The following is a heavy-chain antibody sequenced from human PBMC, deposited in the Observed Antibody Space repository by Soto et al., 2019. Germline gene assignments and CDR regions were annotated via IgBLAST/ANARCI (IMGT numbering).Heavy chain of an antibody. CDR2: IIPIFGTA. CDR1: GGTFSSYA. J-gene: IGHJ4*02. V-gene: IGHV1-69*12. Sequence: QVQLVQSGAEVKKPGSSVKVSCKASGGTFSSYAISWVRQAPGQGLEWMGGIIPIFGTANYAQKFQGRVTITADESTSTAYMELSSLSSEDTAVYYCARDPFLYCSGGSCYSRGFDYWGQGTLVTVSS. D-gene: IGHD2-15*01. CDR3: ARDPFLYCSGGSCYSRGFDY.